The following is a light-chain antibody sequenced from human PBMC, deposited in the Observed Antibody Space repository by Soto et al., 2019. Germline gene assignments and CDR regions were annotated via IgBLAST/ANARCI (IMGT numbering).Light chain of an antibody. Sequence: DIQLTQSPSFLSASVGDRVTITCRASQGIGDFLAWYQQSPGKAPKVLIYGASTLQRGVPPRFSGRGSGTQFTLTISSLQPEDFATYYCQYLNTYPLTFGGGTKVEI. V-gene: IGKV1-9*01. CDR1: QGIGDF. CDR2: GAS. CDR3: QYLNTYPLT. J-gene: IGKJ4*01.